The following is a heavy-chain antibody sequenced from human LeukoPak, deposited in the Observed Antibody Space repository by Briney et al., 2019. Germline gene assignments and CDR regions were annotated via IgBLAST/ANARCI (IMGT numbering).Heavy chain of an antibody. J-gene: IGHJ5*02. CDR1: GFTFSSYW. CDR3: AGYSSSWGYNWFDP. Sequence: GGSLRLSCAASGFTFSSYWMSWVRQAPGKGLEWVANIKQDGSEKYYVDSVKGRLTISRDNAKNSLYLQMNSLRAEDTAVYYCAGYSSSWGYNWFDPWGQGTLVTVSS. V-gene: IGHV3-7*01. D-gene: IGHD6-13*01. CDR2: IKQDGSEK.